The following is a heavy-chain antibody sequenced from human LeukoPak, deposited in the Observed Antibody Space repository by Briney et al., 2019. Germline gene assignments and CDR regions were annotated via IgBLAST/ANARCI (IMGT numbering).Heavy chain of an antibody. V-gene: IGHV4-59*01. Sequence: SETLSLTCNVSGVAIRGYYWSWMRQPPGKGLEWIGHIYYTGNTNYNPSLKSRVTISVDMSKSQFSLRLTSVTTADTAVYYCARDTGMVRGVPDLFDYWGQGTLVTVSS. CDR3: ARDTGMVRGVPDLFDY. CDR1: GVAIRGYY. D-gene: IGHD3-10*01. J-gene: IGHJ4*02. CDR2: IYYTGNT.